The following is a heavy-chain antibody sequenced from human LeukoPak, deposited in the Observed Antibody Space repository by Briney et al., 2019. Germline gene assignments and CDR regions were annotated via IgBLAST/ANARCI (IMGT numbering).Heavy chain of an antibody. V-gene: IGHV3-30*18. CDR1: GFTFSSYA. D-gene: IGHD3-10*01. CDR3: ANGVRGSGSYLGTFDY. J-gene: IGHJ4*02. Sequence: QPGGFLRLSCAASGFTFSSYAMSWVRQAPGKGLEWVAVISYDGSNKYYADSVKGRFTISRDNSKNTLYLQMNSLRAEDTAVYYCANGVRGSGSYLGTFDYWGQGTLVTVSS. CDR2: ISYDGSNK.